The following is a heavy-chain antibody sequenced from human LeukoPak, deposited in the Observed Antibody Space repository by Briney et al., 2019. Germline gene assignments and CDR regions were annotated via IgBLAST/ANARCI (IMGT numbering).Heavy chain of an antibody. CDR1: GGSISSGGYS. CDR3: ARGGDDALDI. J-gene: IGHJ3*02. Sequence: PSETLSLTCAVSGGSISSGGYSWSWIRQPPGKGLEWIGYIYHSGSTYYNPSLKSRVTISVDRSKNQFSLRLSSVTAADTAMYYCARGGDDALDIWGQGTMVTVSS. CDR2: IYHSGST. D-gene: IGHD4-17*01. V-gene: IGHV4-30-2*01.